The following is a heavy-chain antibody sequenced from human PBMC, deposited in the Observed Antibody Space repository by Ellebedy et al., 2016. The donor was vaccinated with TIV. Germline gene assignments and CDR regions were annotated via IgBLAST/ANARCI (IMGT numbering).Heavy chain of an antibody. Sequence: ASVKVSCKASRYTFTSYFMYWVRQAPGQGLEWMGIINPSGGDTNYAQRFQGRVTMTRDTSTSTGYMELRSLRSEDTAVYYCARGDKYYYESSGYYYTYWGQGTLVAVSS. CDR3: ARGDKYYYESSGYYYTY. CDR1: RYTFTSYF. V-gene: IGHV1-46*01. CDR2: INPSGGDT. J-gene: IGHJ4*02. D-gene: IGHD3-22*01.